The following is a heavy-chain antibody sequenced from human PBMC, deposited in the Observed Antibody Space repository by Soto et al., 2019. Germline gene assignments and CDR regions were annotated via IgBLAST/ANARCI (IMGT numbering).Heavy chain of an antibody. CDR1: GFTFSAYA. V-gene: IGHV3-23*01. CDR3: AKLEGHPLEYWYLDF. J-gene: IGHJ2*01. Sequence: EVQLLESGGGLVQPGGSLRLSCAASGFTFSAYAMGWVRQAPGKGLEWVSTIHGGGGATHYADSVKGLFTISRDDSKNPLYAQMTSLRAEDTAVYYCAKLEGHPLEYWYLDFWGRGTLVTVSS. CDR2: IHGGGGAT. D-gene: IGHD1-1*01.